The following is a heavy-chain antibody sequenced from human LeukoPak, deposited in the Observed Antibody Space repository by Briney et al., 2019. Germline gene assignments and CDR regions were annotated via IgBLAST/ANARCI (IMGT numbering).Heavy chain of an antibody. V-gene: IGHV4-39*01. Sequence: PSETLSLACSVSGDSVSRSDAYWDWIRQPPGKGLEWTGPIYHSGRTYYSPSIKSRGTMSVDPSNNLFSLKLRSVTAADTAVYYCARRRYYDGSGYLEWGQGTLLSVSS. D-gene: IGHD3-22*01. CDR2: IYHSGRT. J-gene: IGHJ1*01. CDR1: GDSVSRSDAY. CDR3: ARRRYYDGSGYLE.